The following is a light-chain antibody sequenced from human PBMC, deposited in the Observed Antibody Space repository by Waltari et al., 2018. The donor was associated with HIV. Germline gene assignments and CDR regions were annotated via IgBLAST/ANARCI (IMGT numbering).Light chain of an antibody. CDR1: SSNIGSNT. Sequence: QSVLTQPPSASGPPGHRVTISCSGSSSNIGSNTVTWYQQLPGTAPKLLIYSNNQRPSGVPDRFSGSRSGTSASLAISGLQSEDEADYYCAAWDDSLNGNWVFGGGTKLTVL. J-gene: IGLJ3*02. CDR2: SNN. V-gene: IGLV1-44*01. CDR3: AAWDDSLNGNWV.